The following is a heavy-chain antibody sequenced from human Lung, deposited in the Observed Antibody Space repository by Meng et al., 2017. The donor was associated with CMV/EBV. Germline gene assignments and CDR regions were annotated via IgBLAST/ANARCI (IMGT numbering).Heavy chain of an antibody. Sequence: GESLKISCKASGYSFTSYWIGWVRQMPGKGLEWMGIIYPGDSDTGYSPSFQGQVTMSADKSTTTAYLQWSSLKASDTAIYYCARQAVVGTGGFDYWGQGTMVTVSS. CDR3: ARQAVVGTGGFDY. V-gene: IGHV5-51*01. CDR1: GYSFTSYW. CDR2: IYPGDSDT. J-gene: IGHJ4*02. D-gene: IGHD6-19*01.